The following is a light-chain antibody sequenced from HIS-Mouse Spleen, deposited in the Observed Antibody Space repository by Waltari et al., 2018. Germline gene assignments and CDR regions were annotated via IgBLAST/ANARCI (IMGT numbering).Light chain of an antibody. Sequence: SYELTQPPSVSVSPGQTARITCSGDALPKQYAYWYQQKPGQAPVLVVYDDSDRPSGIPERFSGSNSGNTATLTISRVEAGDEADYYCQVWDSSSDHPGGVFGGGTKLTVL. CDR1: ALPKQY. CDR2: DDS. V-gene: IGLV3-21*02. J-gene: IGLJ3*02. CDR3: QVWDSSSDHPGGV.